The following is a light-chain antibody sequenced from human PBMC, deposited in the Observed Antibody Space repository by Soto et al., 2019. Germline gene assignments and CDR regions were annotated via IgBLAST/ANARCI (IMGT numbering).Light chain of an antibody. Sequence: DIVLTQSPATLALSPGERATLSCRASQTVGIYLAWYQHKPGQAPRLLIYDASIRATGIPARFSGSGSGTDFTLTISSLEPEGFAVYYCQQRAGWPPLSFGGGSKVQIK. V-gene: IGKV3-11*01. CDR1: QTVGIY. CDR3: QQRAGWPPLS. CDR2: DAS. J-gene: IGKJ4*01.